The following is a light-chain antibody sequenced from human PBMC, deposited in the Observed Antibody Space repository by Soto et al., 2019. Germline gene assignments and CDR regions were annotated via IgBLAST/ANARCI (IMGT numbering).Light chain of an antibody. CDR1: QSVSNN. CDR3: QQYNNWPWT. CDR2: GAS. J-gene: IGKJ1*01. V-gene: IGKV3D-15*01. Sequence: EIVLTQSPGTLSLSPGERATLSCRASQSVSNNYLAWYQQKPGQAPRLLIYGASNRATGIPDRFSGSGSGTEFTLTISSLQSEDFAVYYSQQYNNWPWTFGQGTKVDIK.